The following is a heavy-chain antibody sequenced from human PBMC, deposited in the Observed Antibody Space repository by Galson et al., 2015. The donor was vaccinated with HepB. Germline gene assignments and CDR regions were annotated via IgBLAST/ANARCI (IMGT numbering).Heavy chain of an antibody. CDR1: GFTFTDYY. CDR3: ARGGEVGPVGLVNGFGH. CDR2: ISRSGTTI. Sequence: SLRLSCAASGFTFTDYYINWIRQAPGKGLEWISFISRSGTTIYYTDSVKGRFTISRDNAKNSVYLQMNSLRADDTAIYYCARGGEVGPVGLVNGFGHWGQGTRVTVSS. V-gene: IGHV3-11*01. D-gene: IGHD2-2*01. J-gene: IGHJ5*02.